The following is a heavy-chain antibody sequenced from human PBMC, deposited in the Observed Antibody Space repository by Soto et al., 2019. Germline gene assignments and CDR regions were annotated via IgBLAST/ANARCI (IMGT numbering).Heavy chain of an antibody. J-gene: IGHJ6*02. CDR3: TPDGQVLATGMDV. D-gene: IGHD6-13*01. V-gene: IGHV3-15*01. Sequence: EVQLVESGGGLVKPGGSLRLSCAASGFTFSNAWMSWVRQAPGKGLEWVGRIKSKTDGGTTDYAAPVKGRFTISRDDSKNTLYLQMNSLKTEDTAVYYCTPDGQVLATGMDVWGQGTTVTVSS. CDR1: GFTFSNAW. CDR2: IKSKTDGGTT.